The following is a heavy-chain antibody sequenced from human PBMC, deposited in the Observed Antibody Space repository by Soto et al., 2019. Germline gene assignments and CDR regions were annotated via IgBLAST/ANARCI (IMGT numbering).Heavy chain of an antibody. CDR3: AKEGGLLWFGELLSNYYYYGMDV. D-gene: IGHD3-10*01. CDR1: GFTFSSYG. J-gene: IGHJ6*02. CDR2: ISYDGSNK. V-gene: IGHV3-30*18. Sequence: PGGSLRLSCAASGFTFSSYGMHWVRQAPGKGLEWVAVISYDGSNKYYADSVKGRFTISRDNSKNTLYLQMNSLRAEDTAVYYCAKEGGLLWFGELLSNYYYYGMDVWGQGTTVTVSS.